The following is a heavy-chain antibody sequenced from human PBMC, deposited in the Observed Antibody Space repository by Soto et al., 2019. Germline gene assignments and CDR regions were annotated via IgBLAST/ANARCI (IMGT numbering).Heavy chain of an antibody. CDR2: ISYDGLKK. CDR3: AKDSDFGGYGNIDY. J-gene: IGHJ4*02. V-gene: IGHV3-30*18. CDR1: GFTFRTYA. Sequence: QVQLVESGGGVVQTGRSLRLSCAASGFTFRTYAMHWVRQAPGKGLQCVALISYDGLKKYYTDSVKGRFSISRDNSKNTLSLQMNNLRPEDTAVYYCAKDSDFGGYGNIDYWGQGTLVNVSS. D-gene: IGHD3-16*01.